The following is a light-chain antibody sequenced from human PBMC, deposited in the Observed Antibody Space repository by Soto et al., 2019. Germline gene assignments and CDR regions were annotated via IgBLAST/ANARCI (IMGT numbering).Light chain of an antibody. J-gene: IGLJ2*01. CDR2: DVT. CDR1: SSDVGGYNY. CDR3: ASYRSSNSVV. V-gene: IGLV2-14*01. Sequence: QSALTQPASVSGSPGQSIIISCTGTSSDVGGYNYVSWYQGHPGKAPKLIIYDVTNRPSGVSNRFSGSKSGNTASLTISGLQADDEAHYYCASYRSSNSVVFGGGTKVTVL.